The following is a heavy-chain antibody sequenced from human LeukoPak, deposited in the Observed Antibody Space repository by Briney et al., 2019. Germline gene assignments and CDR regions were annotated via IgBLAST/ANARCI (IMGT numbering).Heavy chain of an antibody. J-gene: IGHJ6*03. V-gene: IGHV1-69*05. Sequence: SVKVSCKASGGTFSSYAISWVRQAPGQGLEWMGRIIPIFGTANYAQKFQGRVTITTDESTSTAYMELSSLRSEDTAVYYCARGVVPAASYYYYMDVWGKGATVTFSS. D-gene: IGHD2-2*01. CDR1: GGTFSSYA. CDR2: IIPIFGTA. CDR3: ARGVVPAASYYYYMDV.